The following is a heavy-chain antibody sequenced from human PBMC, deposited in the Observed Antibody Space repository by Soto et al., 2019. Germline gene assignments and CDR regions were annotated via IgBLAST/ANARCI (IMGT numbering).Heavy chain of an antibody. Sequence: VGSLRLSCAASGFTFSSYGMHWVRQAPGKGLEWVAVISYDGSNKYYADSVKGRFTISRDNSKNTLYLQMNSLRAEDTAVYYCAKDHYYDSSGLTHWGQGTLVTVSS. CDR1: GFTFSSYG. V-gene: IGHV3-30*18. CDR3: AKDHYYDSSGLTH. CDR2: ISYDGSNK. D-gene: IGHD3-22*01. J-gene: IGHJ1*01.